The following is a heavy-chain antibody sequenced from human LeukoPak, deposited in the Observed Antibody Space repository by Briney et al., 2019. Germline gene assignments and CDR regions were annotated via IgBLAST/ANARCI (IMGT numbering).Heavy chain of an antibody. J-gene: IGHJ4*02. Sequence: GASVKVSCKASGYTFTGYHMHWVRQAPGQGLEWMGWINPNSGGTNYAQKFQGRVTMTRDTSISTAYMELSRLRSDDTAVYYCAREGRYYDILTGYYTVVDYWGQGTLVTVSS. CDR2: INPNSGGT. CDR3: AREGRYYDILTGYYTVVDY. CDR1: GYTFTGYH. D-gene: IGHD3-9*01. V-gene: IGHV1-2*02.